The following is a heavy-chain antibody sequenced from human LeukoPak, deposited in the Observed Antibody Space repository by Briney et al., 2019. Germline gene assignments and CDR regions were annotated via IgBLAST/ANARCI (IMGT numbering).Heavy chain of an antibody. D-gene: IGHD4-23*01. J-gene: IGHJ6*02. CDR2: ISSSSSYI. Sequence: GGSLRLSCAASAFTFSSYSMNWVRQAPGKGLEWVSSISSSSSYIYYADSVKGRFTISRDNAKNSLYLQMNSLRAEDTAVYYCARVGYGGNSMDVWGQGTTVTVSS. CDR3: ARVGYGGNSMDV. V-gene: IGHV3-21*01. CDR1: AFTFSSYS.